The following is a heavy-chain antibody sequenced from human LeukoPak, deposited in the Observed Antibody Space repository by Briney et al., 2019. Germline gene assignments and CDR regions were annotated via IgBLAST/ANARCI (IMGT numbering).Heavy chain of an antibody. Sequence: PGGSLRLSCAASGFTFSSYAMHWVRQAPGKGLEWVGRIKSKTDGGTTDYAAPVEGRFTISRDDSKNTVYLQMNSLKTEDTAVYFCITDSSWQYGSESYGRFGYWGQGALVTVSS. J-gene: IGHJ4*02. V-gene: IGHV3-15*01. D-gene: IGHD3-10*01. CDR1: GFTFSSYA. CDR2: IKSKTDGGTT. CDR3: ITDSSWQYGSESYGRFGY.